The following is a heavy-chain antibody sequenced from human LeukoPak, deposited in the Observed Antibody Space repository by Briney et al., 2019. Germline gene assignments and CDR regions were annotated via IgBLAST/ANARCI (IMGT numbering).Heavy chain of an antibody. CDR1: GFTFSDHY. CDR3: ARGAGPLFDP. CDR2: ISSSGTIT. J-gene: IGHJ5*02. Sequence: TGGSLRLSCAASGFTFSDHYMSWIRQAPGKGLEWFSYISSSGTITHYADSVKGRFTISRDNAKNSLYLQMNSLRAEDTAVYYCARGAGPLFDPWGQGTLVTVSS. V-gene: IGHV3-11*01.